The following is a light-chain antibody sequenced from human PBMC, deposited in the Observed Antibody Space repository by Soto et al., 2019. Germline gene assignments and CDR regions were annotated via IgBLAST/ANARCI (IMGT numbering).Light chain of an antibody. CDR3: QQCGGSPFT. CDR1: QSVAINY. V-gene: IGKV3-20*01. Sequence: EIVLTQSPGTLSLSPGERATLSCRASQSVAINYLAWFQQKPGQVPRLLIYDASTRATGIPDRFIGSGSGSDFTLTISRLEPEDFAVYYCQQCGGSPFTFGPGTKVDIK. CDR2: DAS. J-gene: IGKJ3*01.